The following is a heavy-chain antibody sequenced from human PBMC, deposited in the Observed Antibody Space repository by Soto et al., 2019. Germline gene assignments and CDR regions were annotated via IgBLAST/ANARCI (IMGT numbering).Heavy chain of an antibody. V-gene: IGHV1-46*01. CDR2: INPSGGST. D-gene: IGHD6-13*01. Sequence: AASVKVSCKASGYTFTSYYMHWVRQAPGQGLEWMGIINPSGGSTSYAQKFQGRVTMTRDTSTNTVYMELSSLRSEDTAVYYCAREIAAAGSYYYGMDVWGQGTTVTVSS. J-gene: IGHJ6*02. CDR1: GYTFTSYY. CDR3: AREIAAAGSYYYGMDV.